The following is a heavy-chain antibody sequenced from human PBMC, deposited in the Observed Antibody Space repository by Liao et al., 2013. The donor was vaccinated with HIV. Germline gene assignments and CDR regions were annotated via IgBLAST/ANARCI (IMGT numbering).Heavy chain of an antibody. CDR2: IHARGST. CDR1: GGSISTFY. D-gene: IGHD4-17*01. V-gene: IGHV4-4*07. J-gene: IGHJ4*02. Sequence: QVHLQESGPGLVKPSETLSLICSVSGGSISTFYWNWVRQPAGKGLEWIGRIHARGSTNYDPSLRSRVTMSVDTSKNQFSLKLTSVTAADTAVYYCARSSSYGDYVDWGQGTLVTVSS. CDR3: ARSSSYGDYVD.